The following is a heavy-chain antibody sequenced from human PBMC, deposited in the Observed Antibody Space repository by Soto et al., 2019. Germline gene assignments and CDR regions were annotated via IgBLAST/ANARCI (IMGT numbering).Heavy chain of an antibody. CDR2: INPNSGGT. V-gene: IGHV1-2*04. CDR1: GYTFTGYY. J-gene: IGHJ6*03. Sequence: QVQLVQSGAEVKKPGASVKVSCKASGYTFTGYYMHWVRQAPGQGLEWMGWINPNSGGTNYPQKFHGWVTMTRDTSISTAYMELSRLRSDDTAVYYCARGTGDYVDYYYYMHVWGKGTTVTVSS. CDR3: ARGTGDYVDYYYYMHV. D-gene: IGHD4-17*01.